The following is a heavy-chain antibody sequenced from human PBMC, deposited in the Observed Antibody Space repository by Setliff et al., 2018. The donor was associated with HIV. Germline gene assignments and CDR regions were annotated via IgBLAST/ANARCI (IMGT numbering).Heavy chain of an antibody. CDR1: GFVFYSFD. CDR3: ARDQIYYDSRYYYYMDV. Sequence: GGSLRLSCVASGFVFYSFDMNWVRQTPEKGLEWVSAISPGSDITYYADSVKGRFTISRDNAKNSLYLQMNSLRAEDTALYYCARDQIYYDSRYYYYMDVWGKGTTVTVSS. D-gene: IGHD3-22*01. CDR2: ISPGSDIT. V-gene: IGHV3-21*04. J-gene: IGHJ6*03.